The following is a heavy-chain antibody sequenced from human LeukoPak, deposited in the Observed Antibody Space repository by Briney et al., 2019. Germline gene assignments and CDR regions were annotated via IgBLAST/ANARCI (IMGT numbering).Heavy chain of an antibody. D-gene: IGHD6-6*01. CDR3: AKGGYSSSSGDYYYMDV. J-gene: IGHJ6*03. Sequence: GGSLRLSCAASGFTFDDYAMHWVRQAPGKGLEWVSGISWNSGSIGYADSVKGRFTISRDNAKNSLYLQMNSLRAEDMALYYCAKGGYSSSSGDYYYMDVWGKGATVTVSS. CDR1: GFTFDDYA. CDR2: ISWNSGSI. V-gene: IGHV3-9*03.